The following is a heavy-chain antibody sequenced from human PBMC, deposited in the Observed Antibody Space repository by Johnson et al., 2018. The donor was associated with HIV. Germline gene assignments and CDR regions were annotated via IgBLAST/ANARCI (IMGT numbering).Heavy chain of an antibody. V-gene: IGHV3-11*01. CDR2: ISSGSHSI. CDR3: ARDGPSAAV. CDR1: GFAFSDYY. J-gene: IGHJ3*01. Sequence: QVQLVESGGGLVQPGGSLRLSCAASGFAFSDYYMAWIRQAPGKGLEWVSFISSGSHSIYYADFVKGRFTVSRDNSKNSLYLQMNSLRAEDTAVYYCARDGPSAAVWGQGTMVTVSS. D-gene: IGHD6-25*01.